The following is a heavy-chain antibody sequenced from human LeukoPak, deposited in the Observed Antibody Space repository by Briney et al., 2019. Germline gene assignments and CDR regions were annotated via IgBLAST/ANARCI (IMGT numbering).Heavy chain of an antibody. D-gene: IGHD1-26*01. Sequence: SETLSLTCTVSGDSISSYYWGWIRQPPGKGLEWIGSIYYSGSTYYNPSLKSRVTISVDTSKNQFSLKLSSVTAADTAVYYCARELSGSYLDVWGKGTTVTVSS. V-gene: IGHV4-39*07. CDR2: IYYSGST. J-gene: IGHJ6*03. CDR3: ARELSGSYLDV. CDR1: GDSISSYY.